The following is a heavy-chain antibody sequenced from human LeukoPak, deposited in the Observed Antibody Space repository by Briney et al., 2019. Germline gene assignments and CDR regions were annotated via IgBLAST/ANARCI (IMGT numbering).Heavy chain of an antibody. D-gene: IGHD3/OR15-3a*01. CDR3: AKDPYSDFWSGCPYYFDS. Sequence: GGSLRLSCAASGFTFTSYAMNWVRQAPGKGLEWVSAVSGSGSSTYYADSVKGRCTISRDNSKNTLYLQMNSLRAEDTAVYYCAKDPYSDFWSGCPYYFDSWGQGTLVTVSS. J-gene: IGHJ4*02. V-gene: IGHV3-23*01. CDR1: GFTFTSYA. CDR2: VSGSGSST.